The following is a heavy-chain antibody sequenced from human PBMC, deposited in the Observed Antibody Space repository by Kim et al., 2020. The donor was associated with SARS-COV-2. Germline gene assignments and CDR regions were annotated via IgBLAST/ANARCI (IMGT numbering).Heavy chain of an antibody. CDR2: IYSGGSA. V-gene: IGHV3-53*01. D-gene: IGHD2-15*01. CDR3: ARDKYCSGGSCYNQFDC. Sequence: GGSLRLSCAASGFTVSSNDMTWVRQAPGKGLEWVSIIYSGGSAYYADSVKGRFSISRDNSKNTVYLQMNSLRVEDTAVYYCARDKYCSGGSCYNQFDCWGRGTLVTVSS. CDR1: GFTVSSND. J-gene: IGHJ4*02.